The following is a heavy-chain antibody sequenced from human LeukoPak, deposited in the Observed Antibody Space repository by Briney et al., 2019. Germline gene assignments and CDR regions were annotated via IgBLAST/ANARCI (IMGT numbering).Heavy chain of an antibody. Sequence: ASVKVSCKASGYTFPDYYIHWVRQAPGQGLEWIGFLNPNSGGTHYAQKFQGRVTMTRDTSISTAYMELSRLRSDDTALYYCARGHYGSDYWGQGTLVTVSS. V-gene: IGHV1-2*02. CDR3: ARGHYGSDY. D-gene: IGHD3-10*01. J-gene: IGHJ4*02. CDR1: GYTFPDYY. CDR2: LNPNSGGT.